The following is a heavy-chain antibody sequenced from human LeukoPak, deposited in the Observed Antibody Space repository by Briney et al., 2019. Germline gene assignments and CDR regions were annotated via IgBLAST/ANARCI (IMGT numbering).Heavy chain of an antibody. CDR1: GPGSFIGYY. Sequence: SETLSLTCAVSGPGSFIGYYWRWIRQPPGRGLEWIGEVNHNGITNYDPSLKSRLTISLGTSKNQFSLNLTSVTAADSAVYYCARGTLTTMTNVLFDYWDQGSLVTVSS. CDR2: VNHNGIT. J-gene: IGHJ4*02. D-gene: IGHD4-17*01. CDR3: ARGTLTTMTNVLFDY. V-gene: IGHV4-34*01.